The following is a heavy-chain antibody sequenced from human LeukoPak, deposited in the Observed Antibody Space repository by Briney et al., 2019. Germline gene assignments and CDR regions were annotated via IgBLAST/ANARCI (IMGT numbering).Heavy chain of an antibody. CDR3: ARERSGHYYDSSGYYRYYMDV. Sequence: SETLSLTCTVSGGSISSYYWSWIRQPPGKGLEWIGYIYYSGSTNYNPSLKSRVTISVDTSKNQFSLKLSSVTAADTAVYYCARERSGHYYDSSGYYRYYMDVWGKGTTVTVSS. V-gene: IGHV4-59*12. CDR1: GGSISSYY. J-gene: IGHJ6*03. D-gene: IGHD3-22*01. CDR2: IYYSGST.